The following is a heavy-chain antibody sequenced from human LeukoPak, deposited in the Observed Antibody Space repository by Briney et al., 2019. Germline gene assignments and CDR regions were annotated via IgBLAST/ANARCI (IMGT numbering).Heavy chain of an antibody. CDR2: IYYSGST. CDR1: GGSISSYY. J-gene: IGHJ4*02. D-gene: IGHD4-23*01. Sequence: SETLSLTCTVSGGSISSYYRSWIRQPPGKGLEWIGYIYYSGSTNYNPSLKSRVTISVDTSKNQFSLKLSSVTAADTAVYYCASRTTVGFDYWGQGTLVTVSS. V-gene: IGHV4-59*01. CDR3: ASRTTVGFDY.